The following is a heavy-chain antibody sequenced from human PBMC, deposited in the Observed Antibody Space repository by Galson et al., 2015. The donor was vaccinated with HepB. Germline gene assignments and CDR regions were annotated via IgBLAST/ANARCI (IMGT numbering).Heavy chain of an antibody. V-gene: IGHV1-18*04. D-gene: IGHD4/OR15-4a*01. Sequence: SVKVSCKASGYTFTSYGISWVRQAPGQGLEWMGWISAYNGNTNYAQKLQGRVTMTTDTSTSTAYMELRSLRSDDTAVYYCARDQGVLYYYYGMDVWGQGTTVTVSS. CDR1: GYTFTSYG. CDR2: ISAYNGNT. J-gene: IGHJ6*02. CDR3: ARDQGVLYYYYGMDV.